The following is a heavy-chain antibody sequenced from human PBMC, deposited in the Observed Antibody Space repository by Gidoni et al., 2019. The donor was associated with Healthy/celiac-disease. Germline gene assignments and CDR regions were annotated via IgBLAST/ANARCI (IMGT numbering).Heavy chain of an antibody. V-gene: IGHV4-61*02. CDR3: ARASGFWSGYYTGWFDP. CDR2: IYTSGST. D-gene: IGHD3-3*01. Sequence: QVQLQESGPGLVKPSQTLSLTCTVSGGSISSGSYYWSWIRQPAGKGLEWIGRIYTSGSTNYNPSLKSRVTISVDTSKNQFSLKLSSVTAADTAVYYCARASGFWSGYYTGWFDPWGQGTLVTVSS. J-gene: IGHJ5*02. CDR1: GGSISSGSYY.